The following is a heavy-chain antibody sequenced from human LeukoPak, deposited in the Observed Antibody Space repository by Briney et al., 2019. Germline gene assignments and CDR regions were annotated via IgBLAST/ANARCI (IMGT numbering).Heavy chain of an antibody. D-gene: IGHD3-22*01. Sequence: GGSLRLSCAASGFTFSSYGMHWVRQAPGKGLEWVAFIRYDGSNKYYADSVKGRFTISRDNSKNTLYLQMNSLRAEDTAVYYCAKVYYDSSGYWLSAFDIWGQGTMVTVSS. CDR2: IRYDGSNK. CDR3: AKVYYDSSGYWLSAFDI. V-gene: IGHV3-30*02. CDR1: GFTFSSYG. J-gene: IGHJ3*02.